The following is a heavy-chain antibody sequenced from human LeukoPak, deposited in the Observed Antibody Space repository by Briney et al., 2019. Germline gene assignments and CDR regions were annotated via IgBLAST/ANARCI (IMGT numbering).Heavy chain of an antibody. J-gene: IGHJ4*02. D-gene: IGHD4-17*01. CDR3: AREPTTVTTAYFDY. CDR1: GFTFSSYE. CDR2: ISSSGSTI. Sequence: GGSLRLSCAASGFTFSSYEMNWVRQAPGKGLGWVSYISSSGSTIYYADSVKGRFTISRDNAKNSLYLQMNSLRAEDTAVYYCAREPTTVTTAYFDYWGQGTLVTVSS. V-gene: IGHV3-48*03.